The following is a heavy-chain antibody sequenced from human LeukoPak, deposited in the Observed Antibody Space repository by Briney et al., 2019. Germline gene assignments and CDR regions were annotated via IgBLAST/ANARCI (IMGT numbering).Heavy chain of an antibody. Sequence: GGSLRLSCAASGFTFSSYWMSWVRQAPGKGLEWVANIKQDGSEKYYVDSVKGRFTISRDDAKNSLYLQMNSLRAEDTAVYYCAEVGATRGPDAFDIWGQGTMVTVSS. CDR2: IKQDGSEK. J-gene: IGHJ3*02. CDR1: GFTFSSYW. V-gene: IGHV3-7*01. D-gene: IGHD1-26*01. CDR3: AEVGATRGPDAFDI.